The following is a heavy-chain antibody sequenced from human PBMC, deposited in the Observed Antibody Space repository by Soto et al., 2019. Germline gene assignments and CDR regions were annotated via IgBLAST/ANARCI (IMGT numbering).Heavy chain of an antibody. V-gene: IGHV4-34*01. CDR1: GGSVNGYY. CDR3: ATRITVFGLLIPPFDP. D-gene: IGHD3-3*01. J-gene: IGHJ5*02. Sequence: SETLSLTCAVYGGSVNGYYWNWIRQPPGKGLEWTGEINHTGGTHYNPSLKSRVTMSVDTSKNQFSLRLSSVTAADTAIYYCATRITVFGLLIPPFDPWGQGTQVTVSS. CDR2: INHTGGT.